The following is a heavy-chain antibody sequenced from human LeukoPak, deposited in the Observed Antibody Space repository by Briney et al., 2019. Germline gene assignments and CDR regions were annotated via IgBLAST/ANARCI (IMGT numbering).Heavy chain of an antibody. J-gene: IGHJ4*02. D-gene: IGHD7-27*01. V-gene: IGHV4-59*01. CDR2: IYYSGST. CDR1: GGSISSYY. CDR3: AREAGRTGDGPLDY. Sequence: SETLSLTCTVSGGSISSYYWSWIRQPPEKGLEWIGYIYYSGSTNYNPSLKSRVTISVDTSKNQFSLKLSSVTAADTAVYYCAREAGRTGDGPLDYWGQGTLVTVSS.